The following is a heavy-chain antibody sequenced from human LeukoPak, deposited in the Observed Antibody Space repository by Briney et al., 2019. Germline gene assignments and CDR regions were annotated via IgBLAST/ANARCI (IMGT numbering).Heavy chain of an antibody. J-gene: IGHJ4*02. V-gene: IGHV4-59*01. CDR3: ARDGSTTGWYSGDY. Sequence: ASETPSLTCTVPGDSITSYYWSLIPQPPGEGPEWIGYIYYTGSTNYNPSLKNRVIISLDTSKNQLSLRLSSVTTADTAVYYCARDGSTTGWYSGDYWGQGILVTVSS. CDR1: GDSITSYY. CDR2: IYYTGST. D-gene: IGHD6-19*01.